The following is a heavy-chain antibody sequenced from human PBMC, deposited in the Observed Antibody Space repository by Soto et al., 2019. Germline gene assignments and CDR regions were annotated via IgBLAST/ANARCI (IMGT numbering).Heavy chain of an antibody. D-gene: IGHD5-18*01. V-gene: IGHV1-18*04. CDR1: GYTFTSYG. J-gene: IGHJ6*02. CDR3: ARDTPGLSWIQLRNYYYYGMDV. CDR2: ISAYNGNT. Sequence: GASVKVSCKASGYTFTSYGISWVRQAPGQGLEWMVWISAYNGNTNYAQKLQGRVTMTTDTSTSTAYMELRSLRSDDTAVYYCARDTPGLSWIQLRNYYYYGMDVWGQGTTVTVSS.